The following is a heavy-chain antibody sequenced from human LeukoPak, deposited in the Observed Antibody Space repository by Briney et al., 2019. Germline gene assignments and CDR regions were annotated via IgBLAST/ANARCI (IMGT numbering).Heavy chain of an antibody. CDR2: IKSKTDGGTT. CDR3: TTDITGTWGYFDY. V-gene: IGHV3-15*01. D-gene: IGHD1-20*01. Sequence: PGGSLRLSCAASGFTFSSYSMNWVRQAPGKGLEWVGRIKSKTDGGTTDYAAPVKGRFTISGDDSKNTLYLQMNSLKTEDTAVYYCTTDITGTWGYFDYWGQGTLVTVSS. CDR1: GFTFSSYS. J-gene: IGHJ4*02.